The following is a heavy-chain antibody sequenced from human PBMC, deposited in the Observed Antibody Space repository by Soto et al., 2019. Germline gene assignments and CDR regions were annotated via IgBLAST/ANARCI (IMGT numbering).Heavy chain of an antibody. CDR3: ARHASWEPTDH. V-gene: IGHV4-39*01. CDR2: IYYRGST. J-gene: IGHJ4*02. CDR1: GGSISSSSYY. D-gene: IGHD1-26*01. Sequence: QLQLQESGPGLVKPSETLSLTCTVSGGSISSSSYYWGWIRQPPGKGLEWIGSIYYRGSTYYNPSLKSRDTISVDTSKNQFSLKLSSVTAADTAVYYCARHASWEPTDHWGQGTLVTVSS.